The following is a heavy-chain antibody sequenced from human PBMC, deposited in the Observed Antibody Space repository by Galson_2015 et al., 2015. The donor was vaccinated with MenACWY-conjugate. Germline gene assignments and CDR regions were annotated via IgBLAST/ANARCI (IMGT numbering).Heavy chain of an antibody. D-gene: IGHD5/OR15-5a*01. Sequence: SETLSLTCAVYGGSFSGYYWSWVRQPPGKGLEWVGEVNHSGSTTYNPALKSRVTISVDTSKNQFSLERSSVTAADTAVYYCTRAAPVQSLRPRRHDFWGQGTLVTVSS. CDR2: VNHSGST. V-gene: IGHV4-34*01. CDR1: GGSFSGYY. J-gene: IGHJ4*02. CDR3: TRAAPVQSLRPRRHDF.